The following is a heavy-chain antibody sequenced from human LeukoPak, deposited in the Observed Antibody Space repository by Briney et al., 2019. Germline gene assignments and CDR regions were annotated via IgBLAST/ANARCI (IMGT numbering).Heavy chain of an antibody. Sequence: GASVKVSCKASGYTFTSYGISWVRQAPGQGLEWMGGIIPIFGTANYAQKFQGRVTITADESTSTAYMELSSLRSEDTAVYYCASWPRVVAGYYFDYWGQGTLVTVSS. CDR2: IIPIFGTA. CDR1: GYTFTSYG. D-gene: IGHD6-19*01. CDR3: ASWPRVVAGYYFDY. J-gene: IGHJ4*02. V-gene: IGHV1-69*13.